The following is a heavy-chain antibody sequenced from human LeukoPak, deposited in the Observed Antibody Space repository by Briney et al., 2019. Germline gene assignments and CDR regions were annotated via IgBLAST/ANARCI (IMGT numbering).Heavy chain of an antibody. CDR3: AKDRSYGLDV. CDR2: LSANGVGT. CDR1: GFTFSIYA. V-gene: IGHV3-23*01. Sequence: PGGSLRLSCAASGFTFSIYAMSWVRQAPGKGPEWISALSANGVGTYYADSVKGRFTISRDNFKNTLYLQMNGLRVEDSALYYCAKDRSYGLDVWGHGTMVTVSS. J-gene: IGHJ6*02.